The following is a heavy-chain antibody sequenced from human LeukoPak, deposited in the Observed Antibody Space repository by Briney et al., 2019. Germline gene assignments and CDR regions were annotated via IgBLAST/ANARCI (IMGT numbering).Heavy chain of an antibody. Sequence: ASVKVSCKASGFALTTYNIVWLRQAPGQGLEWVGWVTAFNENTHYSRKVQGRVTMTRDTSTSTAYMELRSLRFDDTAVYYCARNTYGYKFSMDVWGKGATVAASS. CDR3: ARNTYGYKFSMDV. D-gene: IGHD5-24*01. V-gene: IGHV1-18*01. CDR2: VTAFNENT. CDR1: GFALTTYN. J-gene: IGHJ6*03.